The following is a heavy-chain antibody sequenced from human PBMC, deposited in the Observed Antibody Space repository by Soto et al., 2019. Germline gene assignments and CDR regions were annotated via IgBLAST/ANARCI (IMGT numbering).Heavy chain of an antibody. CDR3: AKDYGHYYYYGMDV. J-gene: IGHJ6*02. V-gene: IGHV3-30*18. D-gene: IGHD3-16*01. Sequence: QVQLVESGGGVVQPGRSLRLSCAASGFTFSSYGMHWVRQAPGKGLEWVAVISYDGSNKYYADSVKGRFTISRDNSKNTLYLQMNSLRAEDTAVYYCAKDYGHYYYYGMDVWGQGTTVTVSS. CDR2: ISYDGSNK. CDR1: GFTFSSYG.